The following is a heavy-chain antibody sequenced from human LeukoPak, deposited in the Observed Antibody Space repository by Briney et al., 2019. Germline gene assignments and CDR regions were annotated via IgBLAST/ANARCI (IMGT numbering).Heavy chain of an antibody. Sequence: ASVKVSCKASGYTFTGYYMHWVRQAPGQGLDWMGWINPNSGGTNYAQKFQGRVTMTRDTSISTAYMELSRLRSDDTAVYYCARGAPRYDFWSGYYTEVDYWGQGTLVTVSS. CDR1: GYTFTGYY. J-gene: IGHJ4*02. D-gene: IGHD3-3*01. CDR2: INPNSGGT. V-gene: IGHV1-2*02. CDR3: ARGAPRYDFWSGYYTEVDY.